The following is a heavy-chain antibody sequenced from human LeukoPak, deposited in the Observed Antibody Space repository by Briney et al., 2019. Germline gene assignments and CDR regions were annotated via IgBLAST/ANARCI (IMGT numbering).Heavy chain of an antibody. CDR2: ITSGGDYI. V-gene: IGHV3-21*01. CDR3: ARGYYDVLAASYKWTPDY. D-gene: IGHD3-9*01. CDR1: GFTFNTFN. J-gene: IGHJ4*02. Sequence: PGGSLRLSCAASGFTFNTFNMNWVRQAPGKGLEWVSSITSGGDYIYCADSVKGRFTTSRDDAKNSLSLQLNSLRVEDTSVHYCARGYYDVLAASYKWTPDYWGQGTLVTVSS.